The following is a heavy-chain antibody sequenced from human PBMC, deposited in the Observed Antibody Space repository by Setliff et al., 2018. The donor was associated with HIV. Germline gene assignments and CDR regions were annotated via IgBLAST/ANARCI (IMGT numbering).Heavy chain of an antibody. Sequence: ASETLSLTCSVSGGSISSSTYYWGWIRQPPGKGLEWIGDIFYTGSTYYNPSLKSRLSISVDTSKNQLSLKLSSVTAADTAVYYCAISTSGVSGSYPAHAFDIWGQGTMVTVSS. CDR1: GGSISSSTYY. CDR3: AISTSGVSGSYPAHAFDI. V-gene: IGHV4-39*01. D-gene: IGHD3-10*01. CDR2: IFYTGST. J-gene: IGHJ3*02.